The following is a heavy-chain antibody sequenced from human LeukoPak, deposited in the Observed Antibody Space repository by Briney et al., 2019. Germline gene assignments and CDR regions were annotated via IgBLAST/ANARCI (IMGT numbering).Heavy chain of an antibody. V-gene: IGHV3-23*01. CDR1: GLTFSIYT. J-gene: IGHJ4*02. Sequence: GGSLRLSCAASGLTFSIYTMNWVRQAPGKGLEWVSIINYNGDTKYYADSVQGRFTISRDNSKNTVYLQMNSLRAEDTAIYYCAKDGHCPALCTTQIAVAGYNDNWGQGTLVTVSS. CDR2: INYNGDTK. D-gene: IGHD6-19*01. CDR3: AKDGHCPALCTTQIAVAGYNDN.